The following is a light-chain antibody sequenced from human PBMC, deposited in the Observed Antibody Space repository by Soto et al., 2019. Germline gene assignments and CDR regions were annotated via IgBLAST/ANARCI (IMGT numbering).Light chain of an antibody. V-gene: IGKV3-20*01. CDR3: QQYGDSPFA. Sequence: EIVLTQSPGTLSLSPGERPTLSCRASQSVRSNYLAWYQQRPGQAPRLLIYAATVRATAVPDRFNGSGSGTDFALTISRLEPEDSAMYYCQQYGDSPFAFGPGTKLDVK. CDR1: QSVRSNY. J-gene: IGKJ3*01. CDR2: AAT.